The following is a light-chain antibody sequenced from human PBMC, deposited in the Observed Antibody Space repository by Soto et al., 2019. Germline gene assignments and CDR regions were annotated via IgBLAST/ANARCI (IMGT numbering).Light chain of an antibody. CDR3: QHYNNWPT. J-gene: IGKJ5*01. CDR2: GAS. CDR1: QSVSSSY. Sequence: EIVLTQSPGTLSLSPGERATLSCRASQSVSSSYLAWYQQKPGQAPRLLIYGASSRATGIPDRISGGGSGTEFTITINSLHSEDFAVYYCQHYNNWPTFGQGTRREIK. V-gene: IGKV3D-15*01.